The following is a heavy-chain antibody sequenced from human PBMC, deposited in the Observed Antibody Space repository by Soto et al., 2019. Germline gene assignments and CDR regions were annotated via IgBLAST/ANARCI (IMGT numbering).Heavy chain of an antibody. V-gene: IGHV1-18*01. CDR1: GYTFTSYG. Sequence: ASVKVSCKASGYTFTSYGISWVRQAPGQGLEWMGWISAYNGNTNYAQKLQGRVTMTTDTSTSTAYMELRSLRSDDTAVYYCATAQYCSSTSCDNYWGQGTLVTVSS. CDR2: ISAYNGNT. J-gene: IGHJ4*02. CDR3: ATAQYCSSTSCDNY. D-gene: IGHD2-2*02.